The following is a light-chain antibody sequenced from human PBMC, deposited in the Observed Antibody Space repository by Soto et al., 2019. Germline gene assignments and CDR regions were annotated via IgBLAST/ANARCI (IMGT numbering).Light chain of an antibody. Sequence: DIQMTQSASSVSASVGDRVHSTCRASQSISSYLNWYQQKPGKAPNLLIYDASNLEIGVPSRFSGSGSGTHFTFTISSLQTEDIGTYYCQQYDILPITFGRGTRLEIK. CDR2: DAS. CDR1: QSISSY. J-gene: IGKJ5*01. V-gene: IGKV1-33*01. CDR3: QQYDILPIT.